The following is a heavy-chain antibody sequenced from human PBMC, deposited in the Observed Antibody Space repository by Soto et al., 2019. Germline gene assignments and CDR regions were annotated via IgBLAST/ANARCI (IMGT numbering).Heavy chain of an antibody. Sequence: QLQLQESGPGLVKPSETLSLPCTVSGGSISSSTSYWGWIRQPPGKGLEWIGSINYSGSTYYSPSLNRRVTITADTSKNQFSLKLSSVTAADTAVYYCARPVNYYYYYMDVWGKGTMVTVSS. CDR1: GGSISSSTSY. CDR3: ARPVNYYYYYMDV. V-gene: IGHV4-39*01. CDR2: INYSGST. J-gene: IGHJ6*03.